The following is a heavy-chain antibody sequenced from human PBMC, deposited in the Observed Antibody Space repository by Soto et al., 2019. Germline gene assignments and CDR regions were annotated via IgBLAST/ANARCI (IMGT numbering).Heavy chain of an antibody. Sequence: PSETMCVTCTVAGGSISSGGCYWSWNRQPPGKGLEWIGYIYYSGSTYYNPSLKSRVTISVDTSKNQFSLKLSSVTAADTAVYYCASNSHGYTFYDYWGQGTLVTVSS. CDR3: ASNSHGYTFYDY. J-gene: IGHJ4*02. CDR1: GGSISSGGCY. CDR2: IYYSGST. V-gene: IGHV4-30-4*01. D-gene: IGHD5-18*01.